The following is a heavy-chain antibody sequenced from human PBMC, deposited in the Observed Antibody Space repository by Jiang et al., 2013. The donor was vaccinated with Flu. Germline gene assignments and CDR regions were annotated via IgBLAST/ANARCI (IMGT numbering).Heavy chain of an antibody. CDR3: ARGFGAARGKEDFDY. CDR2: TYYRSKWYN. Sequence: SQTLSLTCAISGDSVSSNSAAWNWIRQSPSRGLEWLGRTYYRSKWYNDYAVSVKSRITINPDTSKNQFPLQLNSVTPEDTAVYYCARGFGAARGKEDFDYWGQGTLVTVSS. CDR1: GDSVSSNSAA. D-gene: IGHD6-6*01. J-gene: IGHJ4*02. V-gene: IGHV6-1*01.